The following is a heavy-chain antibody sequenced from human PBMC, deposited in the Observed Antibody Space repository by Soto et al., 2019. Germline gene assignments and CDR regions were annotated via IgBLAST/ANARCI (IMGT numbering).Heavy chain of an antibody. Sequence: GGSLRLSCAASGFTFSSYAMSWVRQAPGKGLEWVSVIYSGGSTYYADSVKGRFTISRDNSKNTLYLQMNSLRAEDTAVYYCARDHVDTAMVRDGPFDIGGQGTMVTVSS. J-gene: IGHJ3*02. CDR3: ARDHVDTAMVRDGPFDI. D-gene: IGHD5-18*01. CDR2: IYSGGST. V-gene: IGHV3-53*01. CDR1: GFTFSSYA.